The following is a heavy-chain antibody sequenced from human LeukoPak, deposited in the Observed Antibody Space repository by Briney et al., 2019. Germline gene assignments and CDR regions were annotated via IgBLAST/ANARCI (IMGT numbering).Heavy chain of an antibody. Sequence: TGGSLRLSCAASGFTFSSYWMLWVHQAPGKGLVWVSRINSDGSSTNYADSVKGRFSISRDNAKNTLYLEMNSLRAEDTAVYYCASNIVATIQYWGQGTLVTVSS. J-gene: IGHJ4*02. CDR1: GFTFSSYW. CDR3: ASNIVATIQY. V-gene: IGHV3-74*01. CDR2: INSDGSST. D-gene: IGHD5-12*01.